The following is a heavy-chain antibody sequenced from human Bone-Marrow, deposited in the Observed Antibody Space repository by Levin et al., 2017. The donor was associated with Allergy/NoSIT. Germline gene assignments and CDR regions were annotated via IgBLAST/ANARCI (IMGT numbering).Heavy chain of an antibody. CDR1: GYTFTGYY. CDR3: ARAEAVAGTEGWLLGAFDI. D-gene: IGHD6-19*01. V-gene: IGHV1-2*04. Sequence: GESLKISCKASGYTFTGYYMHWVRQAPGQGLEWMGWINPNSGGTNYAQKFQGWATMTRDTSISTAYMELSRLRSGDTAVYYCARAEAVAGTEGWLLGAFDIWGQGTMVTVSS. CDR2: INPNSGGT. J-gene: IGHJ3*02.